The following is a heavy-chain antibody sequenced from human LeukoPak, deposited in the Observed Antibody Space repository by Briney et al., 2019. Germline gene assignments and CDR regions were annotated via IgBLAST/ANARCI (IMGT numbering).Heavy chain of an antibody. Sequence: SGGSLRLSCAASGFTFSSYSMNWVRQAPGKGLEWVAFIRYDGSNKYYADSVKGRFTISRDNSKNTLYLQMNSLRAEDTAVYYCAKGWMFDYWGQGTLVTVSS. D-gene: IGHD2-2*03. CDR2: IRYDGSNK. CDR3: AKGWMFDY. J-gene: IGHJ4*02. V-gene: IGHV3-30*02. CDR1: GFTFSSYS.